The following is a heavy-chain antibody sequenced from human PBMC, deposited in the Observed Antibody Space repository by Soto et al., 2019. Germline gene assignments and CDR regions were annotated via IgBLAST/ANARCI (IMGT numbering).Heavy chain of an antibody. CDR1: GYTFTGYY. CDR2: INPNSGGT. Sequence: QVQLVQSGAEVKKPGASVKVSCKASGYTFTGYYMHWVRQAPGQGLEWLGWINPNSGGTNYAQKFQGWVNMTREPSISTAYRELRMLRSDDTAVYYCAIDYRPVVGCSRCGVFDIGGQVTMVTVSS. CDR3: AIDYRPVVGCSRCGVFDI. V-gene: IGHV1-2*04. D-gene: IGHD2-15*01. J-gene: IGHJ3*02.